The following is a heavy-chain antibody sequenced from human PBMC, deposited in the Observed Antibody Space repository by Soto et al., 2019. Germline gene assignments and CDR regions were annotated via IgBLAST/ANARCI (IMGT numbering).Heavy chain of an antibody. J-gene: IGHJ5*02. V-gene: IGHV1-69*01. CDR2: IIPIFGTT. D-gene: IGHD6-19*01. Sequence: QVQLVQSGAEVKKPGSSVKVSCKASGVTFSSYGISWVRQAPGQGIEFMGGIIPIFGTTNYAHKFRARVTFTADESTNTTYMELTSLRSEDPAVYYCARASVRGCYNWCDPWGQGTLFNVSS. CDR1: GVTFSSYG. CDR3: ARASVRGCYNWCDP.